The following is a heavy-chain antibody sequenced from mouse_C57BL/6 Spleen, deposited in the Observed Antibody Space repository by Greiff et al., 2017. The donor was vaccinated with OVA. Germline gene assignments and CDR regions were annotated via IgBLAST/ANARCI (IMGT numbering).Heavy chain of an antibody. D-gene: IGHD2-4*01. CDR2: FYPGSGSI. CDR1: GYTFTEYT. CDR3: ARHEEVQLLFYDYDVCAY. Sequence: VQLQQSGAELVKPGASVKLSCKASGYTFTEYTIHWVKQRSGQGLEWIGWFYPGSGSIKYNEKFKDKATLTADKSSSTVYMELSRLTSGDSAVYFCARHEEVQLLFYDYDVCAYWGQGTLVTVAA. V-gene: IGHV1-62-2*01. J-gene: IGHJ3*01.